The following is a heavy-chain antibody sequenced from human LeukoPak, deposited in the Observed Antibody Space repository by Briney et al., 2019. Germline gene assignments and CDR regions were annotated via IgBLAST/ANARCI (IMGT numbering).Heavy chain of an antibody. Sequence: SETLSLTCAVSGYSISSGYYWGWIRQPPGKGLEWIGSFYHTGSTYYNPSLKSRVNISADTSKNQLSLKLNSVTAADTAVYYCARVWGYSYGYGDYWGQGTLVTVSS. CDR3: ARVWGYSYGYGDY. CDR2: FYHTGST. D-gene: IGHD5-18*01. CDR1: GYSISSGYY. J-gene: IGHJ4*02. V-gene: IGHV4-38-2*01.